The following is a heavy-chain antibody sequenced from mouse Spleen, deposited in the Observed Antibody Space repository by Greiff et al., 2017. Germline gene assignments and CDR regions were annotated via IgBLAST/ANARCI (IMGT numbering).Heavy chain of an antibody. CDR3: ARSYDGYSIFAY. CDR1: GYTFTSYW. V-gene: IGHV1-52*01. J-gene: IGHJ3*01. CDR2: IDPSDSET. D-gene: IGHD2-3*01. Sequence: QVQLQQPGAELVRPGSSVKLSCKASGYTFTSYWMHWVKQRPIQGLEWIGNIDPSDSETHYNQKFKDKATLTVDKSSSTAYMQLSSLTSEDPAVYYCARSYDGYSIFAYWGQGTLVTVSA.